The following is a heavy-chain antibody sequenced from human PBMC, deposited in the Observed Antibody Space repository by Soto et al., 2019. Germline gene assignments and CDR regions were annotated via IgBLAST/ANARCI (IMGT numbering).Heavy chain of an antibody. CDR1: GFSFSSYA. CDR3: AKGAGFGTGAYYNVAY. V-gene: IGHV3-23*01. Sequence: EVQLLESGGGLVEPGGSLRLSCTASGFSFSSYAMTWVRQAPGKGLEWVSSTTDDGGRTFYADSVKGRFTISRDNSNNRLDLQMNSLRAEDTALYYCAKGAGFGTGAYYNVAYWGQGTLVTVSS. J-gene: IGHJ4*02. CDR2: TTDDGGRT. D-gene: IGHD3-10*01.